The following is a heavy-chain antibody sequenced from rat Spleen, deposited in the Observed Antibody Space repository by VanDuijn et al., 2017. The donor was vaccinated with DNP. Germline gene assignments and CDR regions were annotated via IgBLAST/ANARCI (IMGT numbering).Heavy chain of an antibody. J-gene: IGHJ4*01. V-gene: IGHV5-7*01. CDR1: GFTFSDYN. Sequence: EVQLVESGGGLVQPGRSLKLSCAASGFTFSDYNMAWVRQAPKKGLEWVATISYDVSSTYYRDSVKGRFTISRDNAKSTLYLQMDSLRSEDTATYYCARDRVMDAWGQGASVTVSS. CDR3: ARDRVMDA. CDR2: ISYDVSST.